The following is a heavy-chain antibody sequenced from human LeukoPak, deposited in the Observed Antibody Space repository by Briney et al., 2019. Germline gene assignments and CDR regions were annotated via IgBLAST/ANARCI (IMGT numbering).Heavy chain of an antibody. CDR2: LFSTGSA. CDR3: ARFKSGGFSYFDS. V-gene: IGHV4-61*01. J-gene: IGHJ4*02. Sequence: SETLSLTCSVSGASLTRPTYYQWSWIRQPPGKGLELIGSLFSTGSATLNPSLKSRVTMSLDTSKSQFSLKLSPVTAEDSAVYYCARFKSGGFSYFDSWGQGTLVAVSS. D-gene: IGHD3-3*01. CDR1: GASLTRPTYY.